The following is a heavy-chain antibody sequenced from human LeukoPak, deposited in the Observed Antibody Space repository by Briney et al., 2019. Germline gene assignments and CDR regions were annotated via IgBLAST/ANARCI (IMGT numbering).Heavy chain of an antibody. CDR3: ARRGYYDSSGYDY. CDR2: ISGISSDI. D-gene: IGHD3-22*01. J-gene: IGHJ4*02. Sequence: GGSLRLSGAASGLTFSNYAMNWVRQAPGKELEWVSSISGISSDIYYADSVKGRFTISRDNAKKSLYLQIKGLRAEDTAIYYCARRGYYDSSGYDYWGQGTLVTVSS. CDR1: GLTFSNYA. V-gene: IGHV3-21*01.